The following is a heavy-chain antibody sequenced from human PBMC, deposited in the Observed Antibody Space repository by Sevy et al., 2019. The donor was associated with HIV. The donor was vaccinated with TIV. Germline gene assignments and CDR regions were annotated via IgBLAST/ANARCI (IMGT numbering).Heavy chain of an antibody. CDR1: GGSVSTDSYY. Sequence: SETLSLTCTVSGGSVSTDSYYWSWIRQPPGKGLEWIGYLFYSGSTNYNPSLKSRVTISLDTSKNQFSLKLSSVTAADTAVYYCARCRSPYGDYATGSFDYWGQGALVTDSS. CDR2: LFYSGST. D-gene: IGHD4-17*01. J-gene: IGHJ4*02. V-gene: IGHV4-61*01. CDR3: ARCRSPYGDYATGSFDY.